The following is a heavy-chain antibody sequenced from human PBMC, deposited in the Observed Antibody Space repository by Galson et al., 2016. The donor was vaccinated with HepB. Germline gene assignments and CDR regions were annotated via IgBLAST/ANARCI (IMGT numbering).Heavy chain of an antibody. J-gene: IGHJ6*02. CDR1: ADSVSSNSAT. V-gene: IGHV6-1*01. CDR2: TYYRSKWYN. D-gene: IGHD6-6*01. CDR3: ARQYSSSSFYYGMDV. Sequence: CAISADSVSSNSATWNWIRQSPSRALEWLGRTYYRSKWYNDYAVSVNSRVTINPDTSTTQFSLHLNSVTPEDTAVYYCARQYSSSSFYYGMDVWGQGTTVTVSS.